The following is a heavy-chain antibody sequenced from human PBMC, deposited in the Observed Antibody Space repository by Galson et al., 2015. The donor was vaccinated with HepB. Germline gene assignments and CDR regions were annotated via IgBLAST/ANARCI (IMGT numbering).Heavy chain of an antibody. D-gene: IGHD3-10*01. CDR1: GFTFSSYN. Sequence: SLRLSCAASGFTFSSYNMNWIRQAPGKGLEWVSFISSSTTYIHYADSVKGRFTISRDNAKNTLYLQMDSLRADDTAVYYCARDHYGSGIGYWGQGTLVTVSS. V-gene: IGHV3-21*01. J-gene: IGHJ4*02. CDR2: ISSSTTYI. CDR3: ARDHYGSGIGY.